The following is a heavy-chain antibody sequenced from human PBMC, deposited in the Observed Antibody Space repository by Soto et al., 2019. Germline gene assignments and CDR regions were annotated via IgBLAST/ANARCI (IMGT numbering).Heavy chain of an antibody. D-gene: IGHD1-20*01. V-gene: IGHV1-18*01. CDR2: ISADNGET. J-gene: IGHJ5*02. Sequence: SVKVSFKASCYMFSLYGISWVRQAPVQGLEWVGWISADNGETTYAQNFQGRVSMSTDTSTSTVYMELRSLTSDDTAVYYCARDECISATCPRQWFDPWGQGTLVTVSS. CDR3: ARDECISATCPRQWFDP. CDR1: CYMFSLYG.